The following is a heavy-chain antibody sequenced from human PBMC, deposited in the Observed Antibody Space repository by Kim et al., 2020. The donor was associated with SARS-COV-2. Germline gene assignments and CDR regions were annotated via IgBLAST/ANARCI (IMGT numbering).Heavy chain of an antibody. J-gene: IGHJ6*02. V-gene: IGHV3-49*04. CDR2: IRSNATGGTT. D-gene: IGHD3-3*01. CDR3: TSVYYDFWSGYFRPGQGLVGNCGMDV. CDR1: GFTFGDYA. Sequence: GGSLRLSCTASGFTFGDYAMSWVRQAPGKGLEWVGVIRSNATGGTTEYAASVKCIFTISSDDTTSIAQLQMNRVKTEDTAVYYCTSVYYDFWSGYFRPGQGLVGNCGMDVWGQGTTVTVSS.